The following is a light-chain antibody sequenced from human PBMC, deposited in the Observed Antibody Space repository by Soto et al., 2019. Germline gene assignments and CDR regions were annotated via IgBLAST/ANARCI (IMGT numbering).Light chain of an antibody. J-gene: IGLJ3*02. Sequence: QLVLTQPRSVSGSPGQSVTISCTGTSSDVGGYNYVSWYQQHPGKAPKLMIYDVSKRPSGVPDRFSGSKSGNTASLTISGLQAEDEADYYCCSYAGSYTSYWVFGGGTKLTVL. CDR2: DVS. CDR1: SSDVGGYNY. CDR3: CSYAGSYTSYWV. V-gene: IGLV2-11*01.